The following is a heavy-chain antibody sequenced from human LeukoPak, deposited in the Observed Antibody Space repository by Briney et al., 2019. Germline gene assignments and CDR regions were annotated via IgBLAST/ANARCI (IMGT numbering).Heavy chain of an antibody. Sequence: ASVKVSCKASGYTFTSYAMNWVRQAPGQGLEWMGWINTNTGNPTYAQGFTGRFVFSLDTSVSTAYLQISSLKAEDTAVYYCAREETIFGVVISYFDYWGQGTLVTVSS. J-gene: IGHJ4*02. D-gene: IGHD3-3*01. V-gene: IGHV7-4-1*02. CDR3: AREETIFGVVISYFDY. CDR1: GYTFTSYA. CDR2: INTNTGNP.